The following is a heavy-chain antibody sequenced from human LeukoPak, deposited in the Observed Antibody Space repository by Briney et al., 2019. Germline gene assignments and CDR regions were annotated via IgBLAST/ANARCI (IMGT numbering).Heavy chain of an antibody. V-gene: IGHV4-31*03. CDR1: GGSISSGGYY. CDR2: IYYSGST. Sequence: SETLSLTCTVSGGSISSGGYYWSWLRQHPGKGLEWIGYIYYSGSTYYNPSLKSRVTISVDTSKNQFSLKLSSVTAADTAVYYCARDSGSGSSLGYWGQGTLVTVSS. J-gene: IGHJ4*02. CDR3: ARDSGSGSSLGY. D-gene: IGHD3-10*01.